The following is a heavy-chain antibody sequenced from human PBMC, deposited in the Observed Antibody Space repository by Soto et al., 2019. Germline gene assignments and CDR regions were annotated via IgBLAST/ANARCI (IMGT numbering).Heavy chain of an antibody. Sequence: QVQLVQSGAEVREPGASVKVSCKASGYSFTSLDINWVRQTAGQGLEWMGWMEPSTGRTGYAQKFQGRVTITRDTYINTAYMELTTLTSDDTAFYYCARGVSAGVDYWGQGTLVIVSS. CDR1: GYSFTSLD. D-gene: IGHD1-26*01. V-gene: IGHV1-8*01. J-gene: IGHJ4*02. CDR2: MEPSTGRT. CDR3: ARGVSAGVDY.